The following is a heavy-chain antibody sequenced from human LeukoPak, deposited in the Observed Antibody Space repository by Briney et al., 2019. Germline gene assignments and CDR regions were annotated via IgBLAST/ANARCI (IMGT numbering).Heavy chain of an antibody. CDR2: VYYSGSI. CDR1: GDFISSGGYY. CDR3: ARLCTVTTCARFGH. D-gene: IGHD4-17*01. J-gene: IGHJ4*02. V-gene: IGHV4-39*01. Sequence: KPSETLSLTCTVSGDFISSGGYYWGWIRQPPGKGLAWIGSVYYSGSIFYNPSLESRVTISVDTSKNQFSLKLTSVTAADTAVYYCARLCTVTTCARFGHWGPGMLVTVSS.